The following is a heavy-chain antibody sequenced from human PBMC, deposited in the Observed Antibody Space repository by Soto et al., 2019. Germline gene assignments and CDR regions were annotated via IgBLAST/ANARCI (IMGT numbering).Heavy chain of an antibody. CDR3: ARHGKGSVSLLDYYYYGMDV. Sequence: GESLKISCKGSGYSFTSYWIGWVRQMPGKGLEWMGIIYPGDSDTRYSPSFQGQVTISADKSISTAYLQWSSLKASDTAMYYCARHGKGSVSLLDYYYYGMDVWGQGTTVTVSS. D-gene: IGHD3-10*01. CDR2: IYPGDSDT. V-gene: IGHV5-51*01. CDR1: GYSFTSYW. J-gene: IGHJ6*02.